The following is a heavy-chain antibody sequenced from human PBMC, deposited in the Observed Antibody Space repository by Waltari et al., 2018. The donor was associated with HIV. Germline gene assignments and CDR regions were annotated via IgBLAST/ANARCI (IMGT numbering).Heavy chain of an antibody. J-gene: IGHJ4*02. CDR2: ITPIFKTT. Sequence: QVQLVQSGAEVKKPGSSVKVSCRASGDTFRTYTISWARQAPGQGLEWMGGITPIFKTTKYAQKVQGRVTLTADESTRTTYMVLTSLRSDDTAMYYCARNGDYAPAYWGQGTLVTVSS. D-gene: IGHD4-17*01. CDR1: GDTFRTYT. V-gene: IGHV1-69*01. CDR3: ARNGDYAPAY.